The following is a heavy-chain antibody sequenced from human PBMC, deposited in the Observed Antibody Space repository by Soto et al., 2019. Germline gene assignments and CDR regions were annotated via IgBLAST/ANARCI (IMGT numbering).Heavy chain of an antibody. D-gene: IGHD6-19*01. V-gene: IGHV1-2*04. J-gene: IGHJ4*02. Sequence: ASVKVSCKASGYAFTGYYMHWVRQAPGQGLEWMGWINPNSGGTNYAQKFQGWVTMTRDTSISTAYMELSRLRSDDTAVYYCARVGNQWLVSYYFGYWGQGTLVSVSS. CDR2: INPNSGGT. CDR1: GYAFTGYY. CDR3: ARVGNQWLVSYYFGY.